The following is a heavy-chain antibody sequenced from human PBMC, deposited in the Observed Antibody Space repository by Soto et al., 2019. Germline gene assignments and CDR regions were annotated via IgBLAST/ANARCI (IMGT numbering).Heavy chain of an antibody. CDR3: ARGYASNYYYYGMDV. Sequence: SVKVSCKASGGTFSSYAISWVRQAPGQGLEWMGGIIPIFGTANYAQKFQGRVTITADESTSTAYMELSSLRSEDTAVYYCARGYASNYYYYGMDVWGQGTTVTVSS. D-gene: IGHD2-8*01. CDR1: GGTFSSYA. J-gene: IGHJ6*02. V-gene: IGHV1-69*13. CDR2: IIPIFGTA.